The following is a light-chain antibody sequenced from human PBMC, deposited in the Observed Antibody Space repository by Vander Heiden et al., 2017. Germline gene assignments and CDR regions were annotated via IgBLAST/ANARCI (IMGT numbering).Light chain of an antibody. CDR3: QQYYATPHT. Sequence: DIVMTQSPDSLAVSLGEKATIHCKSSQSVLYASNNKNYLAWYQQKPGQPPQLLIYWASTRESGVPDRVSGSGSATDFTLTISSLQAEDVAVYYCQQYYATPHTFGQGTKLEIK. V-gene: IGKV4-1*01. CDR1: QSVLYASNNKNY. J-gene: IGKJ2*01. CDR2: WAS.